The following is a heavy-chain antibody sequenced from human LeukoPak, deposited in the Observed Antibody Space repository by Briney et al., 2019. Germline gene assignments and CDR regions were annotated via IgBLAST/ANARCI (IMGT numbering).Heavy chain of an antibody. D-gene: IGHD2-2*02. CDR1: GYTFTGYY. CDR2: INPNSGGT. V-gene: IGHV1-2*02. Sequence: ASVKVSCKASGYTFTGYYMRWVRQAPGQGLEWMGWINPNSGGTNYAQKFQGRVTMTRDTSATTAYMELSSLRSDDMAVYYCTLYNYWGQGTLVTVSS. CDR3: TLYNY. J-gene: IGHJ4*02.